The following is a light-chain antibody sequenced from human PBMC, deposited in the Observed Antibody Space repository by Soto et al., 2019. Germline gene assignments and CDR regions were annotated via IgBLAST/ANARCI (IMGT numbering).Light chain of an antibody. CDR1: SSDVGSYNL. V-gene: IGLV2-14*02. CDR3: SSYTSSSTLGYV. Sequence: QSALTQPVSVSGSPGQSITISCTGTSSDVGSYNLVSWYQQHPGKAPKLMIYDVSNRPSGVSNRFSGSKSGNTAPLTISGLQAEDEADYYCSSYTSSSTLGYVFGTGTRSPS. J-gene: IGLJ1*01. CDR2: DVS.